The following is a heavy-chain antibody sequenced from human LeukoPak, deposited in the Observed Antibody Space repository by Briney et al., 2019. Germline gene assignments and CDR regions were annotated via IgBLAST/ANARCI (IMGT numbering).Heavy chain of an antibody. Sequence: SETLSLTCSVFDGSISNYYWSWIRQPPGKGLEWIGYAYYSGSTTYNPSLESRVTISVDTSKNQFSLKLTAVTAADTAVYYCARDLRGCGGDCFTPNWYFDLWGRGTLVTVSS. CDR3: ARDLRGCGGDCFTPNWYFDL. D-gene: IGHD2-21*02. CDR2: AYYSGST. V-gene: IGHV4-59*12. CDR1: DGSISNYY. J-gene: IGHJ2*01.